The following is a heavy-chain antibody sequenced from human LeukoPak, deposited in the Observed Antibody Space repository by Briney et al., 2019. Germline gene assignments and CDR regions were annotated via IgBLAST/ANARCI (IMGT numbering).Heavy chain of an antibody. Sequence: GGSLRLSCAASGFTFSSYGMNWVRQAPGKGLEWVAFIRNDGINKYYVDSVKGRFTISRDNSKNTLYLQMNSLRAEDTAVYYCARDRRPGRFDYWGQGTLVTVSS. CDR2: IRNDGINK. V-gene: IGHV3-30*02. CDR3: ARDRRPGRFDY. J-gene: IGHJ4*02. CDR1: GFTFSSYG.